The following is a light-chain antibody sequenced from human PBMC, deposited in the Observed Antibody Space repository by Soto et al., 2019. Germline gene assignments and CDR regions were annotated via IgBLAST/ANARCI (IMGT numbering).Light chain of an antibody. J-gene: IGKJ2*01. CDR2: DAS. Sequence: DIQMTQSPSSLSASVGDSVTISCQANQGISNCLNWYQQKPGKDPKLLIYDASNLNTGVPSRFSGSGCETNFALIISSLQPQDIATDVCQQHSYIPPMYTFGQGTKLEIK. CDR1: QGISNC. V-gene: IGKV1-33*01. CDR3: QQHSYIPPMYT.